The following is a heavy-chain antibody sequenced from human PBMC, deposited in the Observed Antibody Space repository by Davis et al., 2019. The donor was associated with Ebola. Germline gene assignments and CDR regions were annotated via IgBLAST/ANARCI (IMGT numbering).Heavy chain of an antibody. V-gene: IGHV4-39*01. CDR2: VFFRGIS. CDR1: GGSISSAFHF. CDR3: AGLLRSLEWGDY. J-gene: IGHJ4*02. Sequence: PSETLSLTCSVSGGSISSAFHFWGWFRQPPAWRLASLFHVFFRGISYYNPSLKSRVTIFVDTSTNQFSLNLASVTAGDTAIYYCAGLLRSLEWGDYWGQGALVAVSS. D-gene: IGHD3-3*01.